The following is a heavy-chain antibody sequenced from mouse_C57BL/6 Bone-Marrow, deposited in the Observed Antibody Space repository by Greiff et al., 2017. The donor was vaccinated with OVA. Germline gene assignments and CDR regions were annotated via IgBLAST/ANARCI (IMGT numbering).Heavy chain of an antibody. CDR2: IYPGSGST. V-gene: IGHV1-55*01. D-gene: IGHD3-1*01. J-gene: IGHJ4*01. CDR1: GYTFTSYW. CDR3: ARGGAIYSWDY. Sequence: QVQLQQSGAELVKPGASVKMSCKASGYTFTSYWINWVKQRPGQGLEWIGDIYPGSGSTNFNEKFKGKATLTVDNSSSTAYMQLSIRTTEDSAVYYCARGGAIYSWDYWGQGTSVTVSS.